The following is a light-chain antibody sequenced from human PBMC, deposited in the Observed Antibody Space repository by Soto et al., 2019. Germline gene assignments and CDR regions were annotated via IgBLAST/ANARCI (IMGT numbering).Light chain of an antibody. CDR2: GAS. Sequence: EIVMTQSPATLSVSPGERATLSCRASQSVSSNLAWYQQKPGQAPRLLIYGASTRATGIPARFSGSGSGTAFTLTISSLQSEDFAVYCCQQYNNWPPYTFGQGTKLEIK. CDR3: QQYNNWPPYT. V-gene: IGKV3-15*01. J-gene: IGKJ2*01. CDR1: QSVSSN.